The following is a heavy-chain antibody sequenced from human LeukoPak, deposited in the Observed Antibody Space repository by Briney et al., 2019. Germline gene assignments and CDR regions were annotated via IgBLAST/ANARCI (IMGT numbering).Heavy chain of an antibody. J-gene: IGHJ4*02. V-gene: IGHV1-69*13. CDR3: ARATVVTTPDSYFGY. Sequence: SVKVSCKASGGTFSSYAISWVRQAPGQGLEWMGGIIPIFGTANYAQKFQGRVTITADESTSTAYMELSSLRSEDTAVYYCARATVVTTPDSYFGYWGQGTLVTVSS. D-gene: IGHD4-23*01. CDR1: GGTFSSYA. CDR2: IIPIFGTA.